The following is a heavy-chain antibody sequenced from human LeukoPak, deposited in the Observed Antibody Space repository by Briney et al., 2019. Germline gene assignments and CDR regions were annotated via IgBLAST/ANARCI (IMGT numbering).Heavy chain of an antibody. D-gene: IGHD3-10*01. CDR2: IYYSGST. V-gene: IGHV4-39*01. CDR3: ARSGGDLLRRRAFDY. J-gene: IGHJ4*02. CDR1: GGSISSGGYY. Sequence: PSQTLSLTCTVSGGSISSGGYYWSWIRQPPGKGLEWIGSIYYSGSTYYNPSLKSRVTISVDTSKNQFSLKLSSVTAADTAVYYCARSGGDLLRRRAFDYWGQGTLVTVSS.